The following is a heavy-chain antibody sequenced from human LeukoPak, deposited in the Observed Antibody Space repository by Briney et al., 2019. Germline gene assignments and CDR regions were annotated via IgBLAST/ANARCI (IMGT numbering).Heavy chain of an antibody. Sequence: GESLKISCKGSGYSFTSYWIGWVRQMPGKGLEWMGIIYPGDSDTRHSPSFQGQVTISADKSISTAYLQWSSLKASDTAMYYCARPHDYGDYGDYFDYWGQGTLVTVSS. CDR2: IYPGDSDT. J-gene: IGHJ4*02. D-gene: IGHD4-17*01. V-gene: IGHV5-51*01. CDR1: GYSFTSYW. CDR3: ARPHDYGDYGDYFDY.